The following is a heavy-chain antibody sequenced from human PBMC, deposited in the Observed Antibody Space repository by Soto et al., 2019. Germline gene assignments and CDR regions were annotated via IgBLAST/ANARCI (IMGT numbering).Heavy chain of an antibody. J-gene: IGHJ6*02. CDR1: GFTFSSYS. CDR2: ISSSSSYI. D-gene: IGHD2-15*01. CDR3: ARLGGYCRGGSCPYGMDV. Sequence: EVQLVESGGGLVKPGGSLRLSCAASGFTFSSYSMNWVRQAPGKGLEWVSAISSSSSYIYYADSMKGRFTISRDNAKNSLDLQMNSLRAEDTAVYYWARLGGYCRGGSCPYGMDVWGQWTTVTVSS. V-gene: IGHV3-21*01.